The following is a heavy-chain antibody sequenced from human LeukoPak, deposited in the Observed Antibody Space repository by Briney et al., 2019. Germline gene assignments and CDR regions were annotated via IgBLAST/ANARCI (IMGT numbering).Heavy chain of an antibody. CDR3: ARVERGATDY. J-gene: IGHJ4*02. V-gene: IGHV1-69*04. D-gene: IGHD3-16*01. Sequence: ASVKVSCKASGGTFSSYAISWVRQAPGQGLEWMGRIIPIFGIANYAQKFQGRVTTTADKSTSTAYMELSSLRSEDTAVYYCARVERGATDYWGQGTLVTVSS. CDR2: IIPIFGIA. CDR1: GGTFSSYA.